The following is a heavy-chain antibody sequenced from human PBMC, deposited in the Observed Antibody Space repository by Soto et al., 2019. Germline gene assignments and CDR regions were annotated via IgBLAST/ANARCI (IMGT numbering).Heavy chain of an antibody. Sequence: PSETLSLTCAVSSGSISSSNWWSWVRQPPGKGLEWIGEIYHSGSTNYNPSLKSRVTISVDKSKNQCSLKLSSVTAADTAVYYCARVYCSGGSCYPRYYYYMDVWGKGTTVTVSS. J-gene: IGHJ6*03. D-gene: IGHD2-15*01. CDR1: SGSISSSNW. CDR2: IYHSGST. CDR3: ARVYCSGGSCYPRYYYYMDV. V-gene: IGHV4-4*02.